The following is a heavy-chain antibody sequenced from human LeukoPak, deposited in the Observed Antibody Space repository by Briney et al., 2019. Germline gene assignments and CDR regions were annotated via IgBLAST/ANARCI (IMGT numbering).Heavy chain of an antibody. V-gene: IGHV1-69*05. CDR2: IIPIFGTA. Sequence: ASVKVSCKASGGTFSSYAISWVRQAPGQGLEWMGGIIPIFGTANYAQKFQGRVTITTDESTSTAYMELSSLRSEDTAVCYCARDFRQGVDRLLWFGYMGMDVWGQGTTVTVSS. CDR3: ARDFRQGVDRLLWFGYMGMDV. J-gene: IGHJ6*02. CDR1: GGTFSSYA. D-gene: IGHD3-10*01.